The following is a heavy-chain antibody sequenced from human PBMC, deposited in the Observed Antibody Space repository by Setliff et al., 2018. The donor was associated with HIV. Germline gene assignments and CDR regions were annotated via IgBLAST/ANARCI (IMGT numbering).Heavy chain of an antibody. Sequence: SVKVSCKASGGTFSSYAISWVRQAPGQGLEWMGGIIPILGPANYAQKFQGRVTVTAGEYTTTSYMELRNLRSEDTAIYYCARGLGNFVPDLIGYFDYWGQGTLVTVSS. CDR3: ARGLGNFVPDLIGYFDY. CDR2: IIPILGPA. CDR1: GGTFSSYA. V-gene: IGHV1-69*13. J-gene: IGHJ4*02. D-gene: IGHD3-3*02.